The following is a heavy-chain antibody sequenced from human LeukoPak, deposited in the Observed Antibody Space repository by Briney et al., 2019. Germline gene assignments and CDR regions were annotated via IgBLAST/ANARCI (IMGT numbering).Heavy chain of an antibody. D-gene: IGHD5-24*01. CDR2: ISYDGSNK. Sequence: GGSLRLSCAASGFTFSSYAMHWVRQAPGKGLEWVAVISYDGSNKYYADSVKGRFTISRDNAKNSLYLQMNSLRAEDTAVYYCVAKMATIGEDNYYYYMDVWGKGTTVTVSS. CDR1: GFTFSSYA. V-gene: IGHV3-30*04. J-gene: IGHJ6*03. CDR3: VAKMATIGEDNYYYYMDV.